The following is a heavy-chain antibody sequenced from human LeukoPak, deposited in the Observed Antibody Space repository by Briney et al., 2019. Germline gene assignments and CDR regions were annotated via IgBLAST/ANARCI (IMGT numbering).Heavy chain of an antibody. D-gene: IGHD1-26*01. V-gene: IGHV3-48*01. CDR3: ATESGTYSGTCFDY. CDR2: LSSSSNTI. Sequence: GGSLRLSCAASGFTFSNYNMNWVRQAPGKGLEWVSYLSSSSNTIYYADSVKGRFTISRDNAKNSLYLQMNSLRAEDTAVYYCATESGTYSGTCFDYWGQGTLVTVSS. J-gene: IGHJ4*02. CDR1: GFTFSNYN.